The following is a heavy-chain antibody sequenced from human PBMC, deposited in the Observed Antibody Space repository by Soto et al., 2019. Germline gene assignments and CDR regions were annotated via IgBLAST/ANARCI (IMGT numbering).Heavy chain of an antibody. CDR1: GYTFTSYA. D-gene: IGHD2-21*02. J-gene: IGHJ4*02. CDR3: ARSIVVVTALDY. Sequence: ASVKVSCKASGYTFTSYAMHWVRQAPGQRLEWMGWINAGNGNTKYSQKFQGRVTITRDTSASTAYMELSSLRSQDTAVYYCARSIVVVTALDYWGQGTLVTVPQ. V-gene: IGHV1-3*01. CDR2: INAGNGNT.